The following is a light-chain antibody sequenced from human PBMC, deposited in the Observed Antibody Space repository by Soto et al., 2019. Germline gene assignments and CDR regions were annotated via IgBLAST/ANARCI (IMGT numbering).Light chain of an antibody. CDR1: QSVTNNQ. J-gene: IGKJ5*01. CDR2: GVS. Sequence: IVVTQSPVTLSLSPVSLATLSCRASQSVTNNQFAWFRQKPGQAPRLLIWGVSNRATGIPDRFSGSGSGTDFTLTISRLEPEDFVVFYCYQYGSTPPTFGQGTRLEIK. V-gene: IGKV3-20*01. CDR3: YQYGSTPPT.